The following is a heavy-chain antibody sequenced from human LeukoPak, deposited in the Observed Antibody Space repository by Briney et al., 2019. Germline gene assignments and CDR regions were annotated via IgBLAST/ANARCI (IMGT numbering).Heavy chain of an antibody. Sequence: ASVKASCKASGYTFTGYYMHWVRQAPGQGLEWMGWINPNSGGTNYAQKFQGRVTMTRDTSISTAYMELSRLRSDDTAVYYCARDRGDTAMVSDWGQGTLVTVSS. CDR3: ARDRGDTAMVSD. V-gene: IGHV1-2*02. J-gene: IGHJ4*02. CDR2: INPNSGGT. CDR1: GYTFTGYY. D-gene: IGHD5-18*01.